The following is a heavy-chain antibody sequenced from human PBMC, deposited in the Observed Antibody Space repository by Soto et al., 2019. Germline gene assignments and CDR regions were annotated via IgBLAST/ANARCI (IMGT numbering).Heavy chain of an antibody. CDR1: GFTFSSYD. D-gene: IGHD1-26*01. CDR2: IGTAGDT. V-gene: IGHV3-13*01. Sequence: GGSLRLSCAASGFTFSSYDMHWVRQATGKGLEWVSAIGTAGDTYYPGSVKGRFTISRKNAKNSLYLQMNSLRAGDTAVYYCARAPYSGSYPYFDYWGQGTLVTVSS. J-gene: IGHJ4*02. CDR3: ARAPYSGSYPYFDY.